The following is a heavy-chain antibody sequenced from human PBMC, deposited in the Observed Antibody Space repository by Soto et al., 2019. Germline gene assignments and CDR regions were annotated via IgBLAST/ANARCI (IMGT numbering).Heavy chain of an antibody. D-gene: IGHD2-21*02. CDR3: ARARMTTVVTGDAFDI. V-gene: IGHV3-11*06. J-gene: IGHJ3*02. CDR2: ISSSSSYT. CDR1: GFTFSDYY. Sequence: QVQLVESGGGLVKPGGSLRLPCAASGFTFSDYYMSWIRQAPGKGLEWVSYISSSSSYTNYADSVKGRFTISRDNAKNSLYLQMNSLRAEDTAVYYCARARMTTVVTGDAFDIWGQGTMVTVSS.